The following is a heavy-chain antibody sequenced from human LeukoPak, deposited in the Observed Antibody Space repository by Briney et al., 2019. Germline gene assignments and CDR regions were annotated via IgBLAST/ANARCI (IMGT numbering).Heavy chain of an antibody. CDR3: AKESGKFDY. CDR1: GLPIADFA. J-gene: IGHJ4*02. CDR2: ISGDGVST. V-gene: IGHV3-43*02. Sequence: GGSLRLSCAASGLPIADFAMHWVRQAPGKGLEWVSLISGDGVSTFYADSVKGRSSISRDNSKNSLYLEMNSLRTEDAAMYYCAKESGKFDYWGQGTLVAVSS.